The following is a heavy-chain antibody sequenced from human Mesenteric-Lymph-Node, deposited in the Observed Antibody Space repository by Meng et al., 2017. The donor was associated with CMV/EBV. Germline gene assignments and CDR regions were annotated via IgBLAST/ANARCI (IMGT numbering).Heavy chain of an antibody. J-gene: IGHJ5*02. Sequence: GSLRLSCAASGFTFSDYGMHWVRQPPGKGLEWIGIIFYEGSPSYNTSLKTRLTMSIDTSQNQFSLRLKSMTAADTAVYYCAREVGCSSTSCQSNWFDPWGQGTLVTVSS. CDR2: IFYEGSP. V-gene: IGHV4-59*12. CDR1: GFTFSDYG. D-gene: IGHD2-2*01. CDR3: AREVGCSSTSCQSNWFDP.